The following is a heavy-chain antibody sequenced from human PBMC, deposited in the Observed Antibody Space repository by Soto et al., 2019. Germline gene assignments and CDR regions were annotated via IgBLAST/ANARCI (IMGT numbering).Heavy chain of an antibody. CDR2: IYTGGTT. CDR3: HGSGY. D-gene: IGHD5-12*01. CDR1: GFTVSSSNY. Sequence: EVQLVESGGGLIQPGGSLRLSCVVSGFTVSSSNYMSWVRQAPGKGLEWVSVIYTGGTTYYADSVKGRFTISRDNSKNTRYLQMTSLRAEDTAVYYCHGSGYWGQGTLVTVSS. V-gene: IGHV3-53*01. J-gene: IGHJ4*02.